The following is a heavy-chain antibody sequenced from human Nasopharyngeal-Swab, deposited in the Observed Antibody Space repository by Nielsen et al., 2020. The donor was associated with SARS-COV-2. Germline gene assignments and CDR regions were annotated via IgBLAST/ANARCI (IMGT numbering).Heavy chain of an antibody. V-gene: IGHV3-21*01. CDR2: ISSSSSYI. Sequence: GESLKISCAASGFTFRSYSMNWVRQAPGKGLEWVSSISSSSSYIYYADSVKGRFTISRDNAKNSLYLQMNSLRAEDTAVYYCARVPVLRFLEWLLFDYWGQGTLVTVSS. D-gene: IGHD3-3*01. CDR1: GFTFRSYS. J-gene: IGHJ4*02. CDR3: ARVPVLRFLEWLLFDY.